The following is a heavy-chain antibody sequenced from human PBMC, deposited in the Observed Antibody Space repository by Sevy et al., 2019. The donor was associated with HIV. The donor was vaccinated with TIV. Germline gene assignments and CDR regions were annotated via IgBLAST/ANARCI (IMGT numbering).Heavy chain of an antibody. CDR3: ARESSGPSVVDL. J-gene: IGHJ5*02. V-gene: IGHV3-7*01. CDR1: GFTFTTYW. CDR2: INRDGTQK. D-gene: IGHD3-22*01. Sequence: GGSLRLSCAASGFTFTTYWMIWIRQAPGKGLEWVANINRDGTQKYYADSLKDRFTIFRDNAENSLYLQMHSLRAEDTALYYCARESSGPSVVDLWGQGTLVTVSS.